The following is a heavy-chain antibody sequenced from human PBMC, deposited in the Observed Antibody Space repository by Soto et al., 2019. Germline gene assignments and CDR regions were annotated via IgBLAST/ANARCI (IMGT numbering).Heavy chain of an antibody. CDR3: ARGPRAPPPHAYGMDV. Sequence: EVQLLESGGGLVQPGGSLRLSCAASGFTFSSHVMNWVRQAPGKGLEWVAAISGGGGTTFYGDSVEGRLAMSRDNSKNTLLLQMNSLRAEDTAVYYCARGPRAPPPHAYGMDVWGQGTTVTVSS. V-gene: IGHV3-23*01. CDR2: ISGGGGTT. J-gene: IGHJ6*02. CDR1: GFTFSSHV.